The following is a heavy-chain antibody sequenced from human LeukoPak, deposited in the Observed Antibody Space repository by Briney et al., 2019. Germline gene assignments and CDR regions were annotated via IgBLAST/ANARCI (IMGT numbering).Heavy chain of an antibody. J-gene: IGHJ4*02. CDR2: ISAYNGNT. CDR1: GGTFSSYA. D-gene: IGHD3-22*01. CDR3: ARDSTDSSGYYYYWY. V-gene: IGHV1-18*01. Sequence: ASVKVSCKASGGTFSSYAISWVRQAPGQGLEWMGWISAYNGNTNYAQKLQGRVTMTTDTSTSTAYMELRSLRSDDTAVYYCARDSTDSSGYYYYWYWGQGTLVTVSS.